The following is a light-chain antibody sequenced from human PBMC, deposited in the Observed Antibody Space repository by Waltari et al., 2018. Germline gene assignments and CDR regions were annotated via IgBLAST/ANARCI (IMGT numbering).Light chain of an antibody. CDR3: AAWDDSLTTYV. J-gene: IGLJ1*01. Sequence: QSALTQPPSASGTPGQRVAISCSGTFPHIGNHLVNWYQQVPRTAPKLLISSNSERPAGVPDRFSGSKSGTSASLAISGLQSEDEADYFCAAWDDSLTTYVFGTGTKVTVL. CDR1: FPHIGNHL. V-gene: IGLV1-44*01. CDR2: SNS.